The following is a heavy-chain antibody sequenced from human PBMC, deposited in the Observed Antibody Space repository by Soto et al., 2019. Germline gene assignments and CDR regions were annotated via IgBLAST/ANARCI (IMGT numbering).Heavy chain of an antibody. Sequence: SETLSLTCTVSGGSISSSSYYWGWIRQPAGKGLEWIGSMYYSVSTCYNPSLKSRVTISVHTSKNQFSLKLSSVTAEDKAVYYCVAVAGIDYYYYYGMEVWGQGTKVTVSS. CDR3: VAVAGIDYYYYYGMEV. CDR1: GGSISSSSYY. V-gene: IGHV4-39*01. CDR2: MYYSVST. J-gene: IGHJ6*02. D-gene: IGHD6-13*01.